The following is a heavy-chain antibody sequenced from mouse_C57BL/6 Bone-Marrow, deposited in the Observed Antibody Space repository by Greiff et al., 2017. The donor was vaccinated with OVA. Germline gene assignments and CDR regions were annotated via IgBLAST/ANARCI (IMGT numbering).Heavy chain of an antibody. D-gene: IGHD1-1*01. J-gene: IGHJ2*01. Sequence: QVQLQQPGAELVRPGTSVKLSCKASGYTFTSYWMHWVKQRPGQGLEWIGVIYPSDSYTNYNQKFKGKATLTVDTSSSTAYMQLSSLTSEDSAVYYCARYDYYGSSFGYWGQGTTLTVSS. CDR1: GYTFTSYW. CDR2: IYPSDSYT. V-gene: IGHV1-59*01. CDR3: ARYDYYGSSFGY.